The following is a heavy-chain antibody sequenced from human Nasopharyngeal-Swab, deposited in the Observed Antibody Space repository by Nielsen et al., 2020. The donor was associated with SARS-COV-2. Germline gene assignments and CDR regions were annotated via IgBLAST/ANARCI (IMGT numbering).Heavy chain of an antibody. Sequence: WIRQPPGKGLEWVSSISGSGGSTYYADSVKGRFTISRDNSKNTLYLQMNSLRAEDTAVYYCAKDPYSGSYQRPVNWFDPWGQGTLVTVSS. CDR3: AKDPYSGSYQRPVNWFDP. CDR2: ISGSGGST. D-gene: IGHD1-26*01. J-gene: IGHJ5*02. V-gene: IGHV3-23*01.